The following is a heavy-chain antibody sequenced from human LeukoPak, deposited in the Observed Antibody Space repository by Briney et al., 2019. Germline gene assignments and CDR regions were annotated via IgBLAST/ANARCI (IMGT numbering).Heavy chain of an antibody. CDR1: GGSFSGYY. CDR3: ARGARYSSSWYRGWFDP. J-gene: IGHJ5*02. Sequence: SETLSLTCAVYGGSFSGYYWSRIRQPPGKGLEWIGESNHSGSTNYNPSLKSRVTISVDTSKNQFSLKLSSVTAADTAVYYCARGARYSSSWYRGWFDPWGQETLVTVSS. CDR2: SNHSGST. D-gene: IGHD6-13*01. V-gene: IGHV4-34*01.